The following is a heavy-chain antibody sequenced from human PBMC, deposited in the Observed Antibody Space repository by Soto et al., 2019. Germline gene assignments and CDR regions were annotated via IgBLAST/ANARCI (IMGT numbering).Heavy chain of an antibody. CDR1: GFTFDDYA. CDR2: ISWSGTNI. Sequence: EVHLVESGGGLVQPGRSLKLSCVASGFTFDDYAMYWVRQAQGKGPEWVSGISWSGTNIAYADSVKGRFTISRDNAKNTLYLQMNSLRADDTALYYCAKGGSAALISAAGTGNWFDPWGQGSLVTVSS. V-gene: IGHV3-9*01. D-gene: IGHD6-13*01. CDR3: AKGGSAALISAAGTGNWFDP. J-gene: IGHJ5*02.